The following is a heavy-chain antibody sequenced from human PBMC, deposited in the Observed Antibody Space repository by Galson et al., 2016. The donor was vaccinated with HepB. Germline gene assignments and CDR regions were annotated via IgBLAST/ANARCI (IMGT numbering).Heavy chain of an antibody. CDR1: GFTFSNYS. Sequence: SLRLSCAASGFTFSNYSLNWVRQAPGEGLEWVSSISSSSTYIYYADSVKGRFTISRDNAKNSPYLQMSSLRAEDTAVYYCARYVGQVGYPRAAGGIAYWGHGTPVTVSS. CDR3: ARYVGQVGYPRAAGGIAY. J-gene: IGHJ4*03. V-gene: IGHV3-21*01. CDR2: ISSSSTYI. D-gene: IGHD6-13*01.